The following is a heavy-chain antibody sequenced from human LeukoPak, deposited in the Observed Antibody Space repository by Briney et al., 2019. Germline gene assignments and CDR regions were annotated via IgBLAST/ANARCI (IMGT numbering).Heavy chain of an antibody. Sequence: GASVKVSCKASGYTFTSYDINWVRQATGQGLEWMGWMNPNSGNTGYAQKFQGRVTMTRNTSISTAYMELSSLRSEDTAVYYCARVYYDILPGNDAFDIWGQGTMVTVSS. CDR1: GYTFTSYD. CDR2: MNPNSGNT. D-gene: IGHD3-9*01. CDR3: ARVYYDILPGNDAFDI. V-gene: IGHV1-8*01. J-gene: IGHJ3*02.